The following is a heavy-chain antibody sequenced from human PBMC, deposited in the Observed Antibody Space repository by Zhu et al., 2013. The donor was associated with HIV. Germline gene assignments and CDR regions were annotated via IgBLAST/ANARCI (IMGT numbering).Heavy chain of an antibody. J-gene: IGHJ4*02. V-gene: IGHV1-2*02. CDR2: INPNSGVT. CDR3: AREDRRLMAALDY. D-gene: IGHD6-19*01. Sequence: QVQLVQSGAEMKEPGASLKVSCKASGYTFTTYYIHWVRQAPGQGLEWMGWINPNSGVTKYAQRSQGRVTMTRDTSISTAFMELNNLTSDDTAVYYCAREDRRLMAALDYWGQGTLVTISS. CDR1: GYTFTTYY.